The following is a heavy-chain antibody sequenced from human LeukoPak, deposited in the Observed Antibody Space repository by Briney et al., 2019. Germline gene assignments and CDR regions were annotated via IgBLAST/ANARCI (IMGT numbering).Heavy chain of an antibody. Sequence: GASVKVSCKASGYTFTGYYMHWVRQAPGQGLEWMGWINPNSGGTNYAQKFQGRFTMTRDTSISTAYMELSRLRSDDTAVYYCARGFGRYYYYYYMDVRGKGTTVTVSS. CDR3: ARGFGRYYYYYYMDV. J-gene: IGHJ6*03. V-gene: IGHV1-2*02. CDR2: INPNSGGT. D-gene: IGHD3-10*01. CDR1: GYTFTGYY.